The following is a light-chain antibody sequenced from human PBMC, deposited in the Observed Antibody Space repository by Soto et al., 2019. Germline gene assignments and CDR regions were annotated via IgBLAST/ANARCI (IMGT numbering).Light chain of an antibody. Sequence: DIKMNNSPSSLSAYVRDRVTITCRASQSISSYLNWYQQKPGKAPKLLIYAASTLQSGVPSRFSGSGSGTEFTLTISRLQPEDFATYCCQELNSYPITFCHVGLLEIK. J-gene: IGKJ5*01. CDR3: QELNSYPIT. V-gene: IGKV1-9*01. CDR1: QSISSY. CDR2: AAS.